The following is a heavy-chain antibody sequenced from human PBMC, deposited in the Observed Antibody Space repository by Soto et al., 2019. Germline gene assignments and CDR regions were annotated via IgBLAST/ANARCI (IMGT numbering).Heavy chain of an antibody. CDR3: ARGFQTDGKYYYYGMDV. J-gene: IGHJ6*02. CDR2: MSPNSGNT. CDR1: GYTFTSYD. Sequence: ASVKVSCKASGYTFTSYDINWVRQATGQGLEWMGWMSPNSGNTGYAQKFQGRVTMTRNTSISTAYMELSSLRSEDTAVYYCARGFQTDGKYYYYGMDVWGQGTTVTVSS. V-gene: IGHV1-8*01. D-gene: IGHD1-1*01.